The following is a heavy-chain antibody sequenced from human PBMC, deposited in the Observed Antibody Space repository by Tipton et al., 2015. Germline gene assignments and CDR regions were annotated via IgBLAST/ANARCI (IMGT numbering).Heavy chain of an antibody. CDR2: IDHNGGT. D-gene: IGHD3-9*01. J-gene: IGHJ4*02. CDR1: GYSISRDYF. CDR3: ACHDYDLLTRDYQTVDY. V-gene: IGHV4-38-2*02. Sequence: TLSLTCTVSGYSISRDYFWGWIRQPPGKGLEWIGSIDHNGGTYYIPSLKSRVTISADTSKNQFSLKLRSVTAADTAVYYCACHDYDLLTRDYQTVDYWGQGTRVTVSS.